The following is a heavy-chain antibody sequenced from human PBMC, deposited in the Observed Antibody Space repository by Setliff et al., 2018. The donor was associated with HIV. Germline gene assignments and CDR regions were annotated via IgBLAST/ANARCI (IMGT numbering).Heavy chain of an antibody. CDR1: GGSISTYY. Sequence: SETLSLTCTVSGGSISTYYWSWIRQPPGKGLEWIASLYNSGCTNYNPSLESRVTISVEASKHQLSLRLRSVTAADTAVYYCARGGYYDRFGSLNIWGPGTMVTVSS. D-gene: IGHD3-22*01. CDR3: ARGGYYDRFGSLNI. J-gene: IGHJ3*02. CDR2: LYNSGCT. V-gene: IGHV4-59*01.